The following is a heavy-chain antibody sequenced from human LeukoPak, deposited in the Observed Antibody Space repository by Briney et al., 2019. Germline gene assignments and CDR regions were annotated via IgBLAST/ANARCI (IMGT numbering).Heavy chain of an antibody. D-gene: IGHD2-8*01. CDR2: IYHSGST. J-gene: IGHJ4*02. Sequence: SETLSLTCNVSGGSISSRSYYWSWLRQPPGKGLEWIATIYHSGSTYYNASLRSRVTISVDTSKSHFSLKLSSVTAADTAMYYCARYTGVNGYYFDYWGQGTLVTVSS. CDR1: GGSISSRSYY. CDR3: ARYTGVNGYYFDY. V-gene: IGHV4-39*02.